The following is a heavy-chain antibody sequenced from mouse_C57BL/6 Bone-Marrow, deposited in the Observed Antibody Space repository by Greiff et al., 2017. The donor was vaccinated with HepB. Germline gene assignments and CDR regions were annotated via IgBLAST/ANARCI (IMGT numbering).Heavy chain of an antibody. D-gene: IGHD1-1*01. CDR1: GFTFSSYA. CDR2: ISSGGDYI. Sequence: EVQGVESGEGLVKPGGSLKLSCAASGFTFSSYAMSWVRQTPEKRLEWVAYISSGGDYIYYADTVKGRFTISRDNARNTLYLQMSSLKSEDTAMYYCTRAPSYGSSAWFAYWGQGTLVTVSA. V-gene: IGHV5-9-1*02. CDR3: TRAPSYGSSAWFAY. J-gene: IGHJ3*01.